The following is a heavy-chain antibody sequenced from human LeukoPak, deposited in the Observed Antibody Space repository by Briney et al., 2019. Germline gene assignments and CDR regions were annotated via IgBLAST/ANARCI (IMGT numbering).Heavy chain of an antibody. V-gene: IGHV3-30*03. D-gene: IGHD3-16*01. J-gene: IGHJ2*01. Sequence: GGSLRLSCAASGFTFSNAWMSWVRQAPGKGLEWVAVIGDTGRAKYYADSVEGRFTASRDNSKNTLYLEMNSLRYDDTALYYCAREAAWGNWYFDLWGRGTLVTVSS. CDR1: GFTFSNAW. CDR2: IGDTGRAK. CDR3: AREAAWGNWYFDL.